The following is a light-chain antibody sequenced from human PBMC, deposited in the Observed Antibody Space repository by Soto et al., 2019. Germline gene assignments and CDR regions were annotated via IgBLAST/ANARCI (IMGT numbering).Light chain of an antibody. CDR3: QQYRDSRT. V-gene: IGKV3-20*01. J-gene: IGKJ1*01. Sequence: DIVLTQSPGTLSLSPGERSTLSCTSSQSFSNNYLAWYQQKPGQAPRLLIYGASSRATGIPDRFSGSGSGTDFTLTISRLEPEDFAVYYCQQYRDSRTFGQGTKVDIK. CDR2: GAS. CDR1: QSFSNNY.